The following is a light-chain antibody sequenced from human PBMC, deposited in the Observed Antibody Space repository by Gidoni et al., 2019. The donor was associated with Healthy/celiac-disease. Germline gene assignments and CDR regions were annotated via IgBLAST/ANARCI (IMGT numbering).Light chain of an antibody. J-gene: IGLJ2*01. V-gene: IGLV3-19*01. CDR1: SLRSYY. CDR3: NSRDSSGNHVV. Sequence: SSELTQDPAASVALGQTVSITCQGDSLRSYYASWYQQKPGQAPVLVIYGKNNRPSGIPDRFSGSSSGNTASLTITGAQAEDEADYYCNSRDSSGNHVVFGGGTKLTVL. CDR2: GKN.